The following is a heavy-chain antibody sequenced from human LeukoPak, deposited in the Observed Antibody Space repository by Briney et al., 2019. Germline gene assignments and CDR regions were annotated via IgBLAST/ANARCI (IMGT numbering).Heavy chain of an antibody. CDR3: AKDPSGLFNWYFDL. V-gene: IGHV3-30*02. CDR1: GFTFSSYG. CDR2: IRYDGSNK. J-gene: IGHJ2*01. Sequence: GGSLRLSCAASGFTFSSYGMHWVRQAPGKGLEWVAFIRYDGSNKYYADSVKGRFTISRDNSKNTLYLQMNSLRAEDTAVYYCAKDPSGLFNWYFDLWGRGTLVTVSS. D-gene: IGHD3-22*01.